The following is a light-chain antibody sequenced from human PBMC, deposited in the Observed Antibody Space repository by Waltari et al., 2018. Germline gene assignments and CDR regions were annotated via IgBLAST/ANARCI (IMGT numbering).Light chain of an antibody. V-gene: IGLV2-23*01. CDR1: SSDIGGYNL. Sequence: QSVLTQPASVSGSPGQSITISCTGTSSDIGGYNLVSWYQHHPGKAPKIIIYEGNKRPSGVSYRFSGSKSGNTASLTIAGLHTEDEADYYCCSYAGIGTLTFGGGTRVTVL. CDR2: EGN. CDR3: CSYAGIGTLT. J-gene: IGLJ3*02.